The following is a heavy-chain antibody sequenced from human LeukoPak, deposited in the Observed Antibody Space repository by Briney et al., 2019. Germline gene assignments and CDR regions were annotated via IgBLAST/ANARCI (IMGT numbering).Heavy chain of an antibody. V-gene: IGHV3-48*03. CDR2: ISSSGSTI. J-gene: IGHJ4*02. CDR1: GYIFNSYE. D-gene: IGHD3-10*01. CDR3: VMGTFPGDGLRY. Sequence: GGSLRLSCAASGYIFNSYEMNWVRQAPGKGLEWVSYISSSGSTIYYADSVKGRFTISRDNAKNSLYLQMNSLRAEDTAIYYCVMGTFPGDGLRYWGQGTLVTVSS.